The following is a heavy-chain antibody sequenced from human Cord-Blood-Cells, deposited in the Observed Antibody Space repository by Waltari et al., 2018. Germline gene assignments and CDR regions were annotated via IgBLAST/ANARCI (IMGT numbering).Heavy chain of an antibody. CDR1: GGSISSYY. D-gene: IGHD1-26*01. CDR2: IYYSGST. J-gene: IGHJ6*02. Sequence: QVQLQESGPGLVKPSETLSLTCTVSGGSISSYYWSWIRPPPGKGLEWIGYIYYSGSTNYNPSLKSRVTISVDTSKNQFSLKLSSVTAADTAVYYCARSEGEYYYYGMDVWGQGTTVTVSS. CDR3: ARSEGEYYYYGMDV. V-gene: IGHV4-59*01.